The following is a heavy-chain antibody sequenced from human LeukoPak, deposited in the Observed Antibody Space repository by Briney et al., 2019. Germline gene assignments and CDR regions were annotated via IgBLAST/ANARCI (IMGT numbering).Heavy chain of an antibody. CDR1: GDSISNYY. D-gene: IGHD2-21*01. CDR3: ARGQVIPDY. CDR2: VYDDGGT. J-gene: IGHJ4*02. V-gene: IGHV4-59*01. Sequence: SETLSLTCSVSGDSISNYYWSWIRQSPGKGLQWIGCVYDDGGTKYNPSLKSRVTISVDMSKNQFSLNLSSVTAADTAVYYCARGQVIPDYWGQGKLVTVSS.